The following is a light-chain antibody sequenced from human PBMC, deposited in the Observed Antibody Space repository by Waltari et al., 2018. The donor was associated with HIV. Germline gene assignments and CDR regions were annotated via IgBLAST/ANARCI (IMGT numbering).Light chain of an antibody. J-gene: IGLJ3*02. CDR1: SSHSSNA. V-gene: IGLV4-69*01. CDR3: QTWGTGIAV. CDR2: VNSDGSH. Sequence: QPVLTQPPSASGSLGASVKLTCTLSSSHSSNAIAWHQQQPEKGPRFLMKVNSDGSHNRGAGIPDRFSGSTYGAERYLTISSLQSEDEADYYCQTWGTGIAVFGGGTKLTVL.